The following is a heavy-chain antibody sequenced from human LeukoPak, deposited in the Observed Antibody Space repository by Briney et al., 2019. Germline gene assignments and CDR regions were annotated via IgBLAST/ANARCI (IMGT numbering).Heavy chain of an antibody. CDR3: ASQMIGGYSYGYDY. CDR1: GFTFSSYG. CDR2: ISYDGSNK. D-gene: IGHD5-18*01. J-gene: IGHJ4*02. V-gene: IGHV3-30*03. Sequence: PGRSLRLSCAASGFTFSSYGMHWVRQAPGKGLEWVAVISYDGSNKYYADSVKGRFTISRDNSKNTLYLQMNSLRAEDTAVYYCASQMIGGYSYGYDYWGQGTLVTVSS.